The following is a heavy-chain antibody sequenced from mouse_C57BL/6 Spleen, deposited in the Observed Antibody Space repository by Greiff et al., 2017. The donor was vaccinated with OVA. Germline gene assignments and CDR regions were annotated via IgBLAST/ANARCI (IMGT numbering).Heavy chain of an antibody. CDR1: GFNIKNTY. V-gene: IGHV14-3*01. J-gene: IGHJ2*01. Sequence: VQLQQSVAELARPGASVKLSCTASGFNIKNTYMHWVKQRPEQGLEWIGRIDPANGNTKYAPKFQGKATITADTSSNTAYLQLSSLTSEDTAIYYCARGYYGSSPFFDYWGQGTTLTVSS. CDR3: ARGYYGSSPFFDY. D-gene: IGHD1-1*01. CDR2: IDPANGNT.